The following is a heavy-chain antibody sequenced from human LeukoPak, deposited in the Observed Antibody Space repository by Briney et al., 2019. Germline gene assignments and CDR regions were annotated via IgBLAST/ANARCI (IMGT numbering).Heavy chain of an antibody. J-gene: IGHJ6*03. CDR2: VSYDGSKK. V-gene: IGHV3-30*04. CDR1: GFTFSSYG. CDR3: ARGQRAHVEWSSYMDV. D-gene: IGHD3-3*01. Sequence: PGGSLRLSCAASGFTFSSYGIHWVRQAPGKGLEWVAVVSYDGSKKYYADSVKGRFTISRDNSKNTLYLQMNNLRAEDTAVYYCARGQRAHVEWSSYMDVWGKGTTVTVSS.